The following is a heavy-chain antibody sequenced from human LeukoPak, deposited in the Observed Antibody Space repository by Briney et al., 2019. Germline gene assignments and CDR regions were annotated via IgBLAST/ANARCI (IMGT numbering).Heavy chain of an antibody. CDR3: MRDRSLVVVPDWGEFDP. CDR1: GYTFTNYG. V-gene: IGHV1-18*01. CDR2: INGYNGNT. Sequence: ASVKVSCKTSGYTFTNYGIAWVRQAPGQGLEWMGWINGYNGNTNYVQKFQGRVTMTTDTSTSTAYMELRSLTSDDTAVYYLMRDRSLVVVPDWGEFDPWGQGTLVTVSP. D-gene: IGHD2-21*02. J-gene: IGHJ5*02.